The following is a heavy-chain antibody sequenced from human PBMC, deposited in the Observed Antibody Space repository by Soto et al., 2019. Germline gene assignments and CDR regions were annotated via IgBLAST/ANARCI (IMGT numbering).Heavy chain of an antibody. V-gene: IGHV1-2*02. CDR2: MNPNSGGT. J-gene: IGHJ4*02. Sequence: QVQLVQSGADVKKPGASVKVSCKTSGYTFSGYFLHWQRQAPGHGLEWMGWMNPNSGGTDYAQNYPGGASLTWDAPSSTSFMELRSLRPDDTAIYYCARGYYGSSGRGFEYWGPGTRVTV. CDR1: GYTFSGYF. D-gene: IGHD3-22*01. CDR3: ARGYYGSSGRGFEY.